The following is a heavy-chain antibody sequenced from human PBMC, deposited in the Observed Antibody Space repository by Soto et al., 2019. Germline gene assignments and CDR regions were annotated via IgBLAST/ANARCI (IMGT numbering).Heavy chain of an antibody. V-gene: IGHV3-21*01. CDR1: GFTFSSYS. D-gene: IGHD3-16*02. J-gene: IGHJ4*02. CDR3: ARERDYDYIWGSYRPAEIDY. Sequence: GGSLRLSCAASGFTFSSYSMNWVRQAPGKGLEWVSSISSSSSYIYYADSVKGRFTISRDNAKNSLYLQMNSLRAEDTAVYYCARERDYDYIWGSYRPAEIDYWGQGTLVTVSS. CDR2: ISSSSSYI.